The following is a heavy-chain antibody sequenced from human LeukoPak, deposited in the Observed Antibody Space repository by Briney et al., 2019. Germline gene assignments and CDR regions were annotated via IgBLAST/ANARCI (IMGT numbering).Heavy chain of an antibody. CDR1: GGSFSGYY. CDR2: INHSGST. CDR3: ARGNSSRGYSYGPSTYGMVV. D-gene: IGHD5-18*01. V-gene: IGHV4-34*01. J-gene: IGHJ6*02. Sequence: PSETLSLTCAVYGGSFSGYYWSWIRQPPGKGLEWIGEINHSGSTNYNPSLKSRVTISVDTSKNQFSLKLSSVTAADTAVYYCARGNSSRGYSYGPSTYGMVVWGQGTTVTVSS.